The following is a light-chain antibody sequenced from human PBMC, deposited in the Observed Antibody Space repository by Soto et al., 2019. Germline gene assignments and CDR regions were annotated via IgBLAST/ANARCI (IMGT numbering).Light chain of an antibody. CDR3: QEYDNSPGT. Sequence: DIVLTQSPGNLFLSPGERATLXCRASQSVRSSNLAWYQHKPGQAPRLLXYGASSRATGIPDRFSGSGSRTDFSLTIRRLEPEDFAVYYCQEYDNSPGTFGQGTKVDI. V-gene: IGKV3-20*01. CDR2: GAS. J-gene: IGKJ1*01. CDR1: QSVRSSN.